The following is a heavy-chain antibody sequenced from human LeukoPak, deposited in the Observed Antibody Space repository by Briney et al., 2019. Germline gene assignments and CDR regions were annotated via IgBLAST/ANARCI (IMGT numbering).Heavy chain of an antibody. CDR2: ISYDGSNK. Sequence: GGSLRLSCAASGFTFSSYAMHWVRQAPGKGLEWVAVISYDGSNKYYADSVKGRFTISRDNSKNSLYLQMNSLRDEDTAVYYCARDDALHHYGMDVWGQGTTVTVSS. D-gene: IGHD4-11*01. J-gene: IGHJ6*02. CDR3: ARDDALHHYGMDV. V-gene: IGHV3-30-3*01. CDR1: GFTFSSYA.